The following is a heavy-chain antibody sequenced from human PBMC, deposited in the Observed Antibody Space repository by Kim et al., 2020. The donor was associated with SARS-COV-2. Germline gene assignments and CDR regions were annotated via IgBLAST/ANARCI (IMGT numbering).Heavy chain of an antibody. V-gene: IGHV4-30-4*01. Sequence: SETLSLTYTVSGGSISSGDYYWSWIRQPPGKGLEWIGYIYYSGSTYYNPSLKSRVTISVDTSKNQFSLKLSSVTAADTAVYYCARDPVGATLSHPGYWGQGTLVTVSS. CDR3: ARDPVGATLSHPGY. CDR2: IYYSGST. J-gene: IGHJ4*02. CDR1: GGSISSGDYY. D-gene: IGHD1-26*01.